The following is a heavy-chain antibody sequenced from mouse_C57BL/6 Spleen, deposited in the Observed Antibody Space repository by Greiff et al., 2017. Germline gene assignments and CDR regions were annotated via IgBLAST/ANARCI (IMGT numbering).Heavy chain of an antibody. CDR1: GYTFTSYW. Sequence: VQLQQSGAELVRPGSSVKLSCKASGYTFTSYWMHWVKQRPIQGLEWIGNIDPSDSETHYNQKFKDKATLTVDKSSSTAYMQLSSLTSEDSAVYYCARWGAYSNSFAYWGQGTLVTVSA. CDR2: IDPSDSET. D-gene: IGHD2-5*01. J-gene: IGHJ3*01. CDR3: ARWGAYSNSFAY. V-gene: IGHV1-52*01.